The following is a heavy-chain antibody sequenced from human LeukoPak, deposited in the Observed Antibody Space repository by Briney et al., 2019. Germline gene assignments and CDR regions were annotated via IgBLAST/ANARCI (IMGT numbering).Heavy chain of an antibody. D-gene: IGHD3-22*01. J-gene: IGHJ4*02. Sequence: PGGSLRLSCAASGFTFSSYAMSWVRQAPGKGLEWVSAISGSGGSTYYADSVKGRFTISRDNSKNTLYLQMNSLRAEDTAVYYCAKDHEVVINPIPECYFDYWGQGTLVTVSS. CDR1: GFTFSSYA. V-gene: IGHV3-23*01. CDR3: AKDHEVVINPIPECYFDY. CDR2: ISGSGGST.